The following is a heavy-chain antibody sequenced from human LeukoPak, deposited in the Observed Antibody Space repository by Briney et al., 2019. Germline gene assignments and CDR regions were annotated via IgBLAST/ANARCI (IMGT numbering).Heavy chain of an antibody. Sequence: SVKVSCKASGGTFSSYAISWVRQAPGQGLEWMGRIIPILGIANYAQKFQGRVTMTEDTSTDTAYMELSSLRSEDTAVYYCATRYCSGGSCYYRYYFDYWGQGTLVTVSS. CDR1: GGTFSSYA. CDR2: IIPILGIA. CDR3: ATRYCSGGSCYYRYYFDY. D-gene: IGHD2-15*01. J-gene: IGHJ4*02. V-gene: IGHV1-69*04.